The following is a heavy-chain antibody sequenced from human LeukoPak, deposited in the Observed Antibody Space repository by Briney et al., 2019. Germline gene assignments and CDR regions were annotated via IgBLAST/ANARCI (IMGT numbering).Heavy chain of an antibody. J-gene: IGHJ4*02. D-gene: IGHD3-16*01. CDR2: IYRDGTT. CDR3: AGFFARGGSFDY. Sequence: SEALSLTCAVGGYSISSGYYWGWVRQPPGKGLEWIGSIYRDGTTFHNPSLKSRVTISVDTSKNQFSLKLSPVTAADTAVYFCAGFFARGGSFDYWGQRTLVTVSS. V-gene: IGHV4-38-2*01. CDR1: GYSISSGYY.